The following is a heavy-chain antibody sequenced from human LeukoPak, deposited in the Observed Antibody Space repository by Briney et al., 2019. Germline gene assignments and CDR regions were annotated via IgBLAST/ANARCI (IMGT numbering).Heavy chain of an antibody. V-gene: IGHV3-23*01. D-gene: IGHD2-2*01. CDR3: ARDYCSSTSCYFDY. CDR2: ISGSGGST. CDR1: GFTFSSYA. J-gene: IGHJ4*02. Sequence: GGSLRLSCAAPGFTFSSYAMSWVRQAPGKGLEWVSAISGSGGSTYYTDSVKGRFTISRDNSKNTLYLQMNSLRAEDTAVYYCARDYCSSTSCYFDYWGQGTLVTVSS.